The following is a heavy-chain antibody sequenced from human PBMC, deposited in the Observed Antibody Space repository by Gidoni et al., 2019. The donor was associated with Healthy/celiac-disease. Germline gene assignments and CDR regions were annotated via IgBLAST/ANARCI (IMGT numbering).Heavy chain of an antibody. CDR2: IRGSGGST. J-gene: IGHJ6*02. Sequence: EVQLLESGGGLVQPGGSLRLSCAASGFTFSSYAMSWVRQAPGKGLEWVSAIRGSGGSTYHAESVKGRFTISRDNSKNTLYLQMNSLRAEDTAVYYCAKGGYCSSTSCYHDPYYYYYGMDVWGQGTTVTVSS. CDR1: GFTFSSYA. D-gene: IGHD2-2*01. CDR3: AKGGYCSSTSCYHDPYYYYYGMDV. V-gene: IGHV3-23*01.